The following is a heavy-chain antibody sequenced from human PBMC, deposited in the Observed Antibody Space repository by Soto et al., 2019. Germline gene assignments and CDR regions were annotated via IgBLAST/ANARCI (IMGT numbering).Heavy chain of an antibody. J-gene: IGHJ3*02. Sequence: QLHLVQSGAVVKKPGASVTVSCSASGYPVTAYYMHWVRQAPGRGLEWMGGINPATGAAKYTQTFRCRVTMTRDTSTSTVFMELSGLTSEDTAVFYWARGGGVGVAGSAAFDMWGQGTLVTVSS. CDR1: GYPVTAYY. V-gene: IGHV1-2*02. CDR2: INPATGAA. D-gene: IGHD3-3*01. CDR3: ARGGGVGVAGSAAFDM.